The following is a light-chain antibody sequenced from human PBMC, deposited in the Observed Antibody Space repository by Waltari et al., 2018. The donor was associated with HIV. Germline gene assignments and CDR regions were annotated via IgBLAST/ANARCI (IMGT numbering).Light chain of an antibody. Sequence: EVVMTQSPATLSVSPGERATLSCRASQSVSRNLAWYQQKPGQAPRLLIYGASTRATGIPARFSGSGSGTEFTLTISSLQSEDFAVYSCQQYNDWPFTFGPGTKVDMK. CDR2: GAS. J-gene: IGKJ3*01. V-gene: IGKV3-15*01. CDR1: QSVSRN. CDR3: QQYNDWPFT.